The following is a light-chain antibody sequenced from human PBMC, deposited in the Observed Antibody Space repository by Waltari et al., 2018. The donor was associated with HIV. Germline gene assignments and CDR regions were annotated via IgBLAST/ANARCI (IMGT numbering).Light chain of an antibody. CDR1: RSDVGNYAY. Sequence: QSALTQPPSASGSPEQSVTISCTGTRSDVGNYAYVSWYQQPPGKAPKLLIYGVNKRPSGVPARFSGSKSGDTASLTVAGLQAEDEADYYCTSYGGRNNRVLFGGGTRLTVL. CDR2: GVN. J-gene: IGLJ3*02. V-gene: IGLV2-8*01. CDR3: TSYGGRNNRVL.